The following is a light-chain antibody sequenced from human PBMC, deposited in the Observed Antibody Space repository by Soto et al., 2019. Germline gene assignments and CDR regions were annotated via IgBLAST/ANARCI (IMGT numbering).Light chain of an antibody. CDR2: DAS. J-gene: IGKJ3*01. Sequence: EIGLTQSPGTLSLSPGERATLSCRASQSVAGSHLAWYRQKPGQTPRLLIYDASSRATGIPDRISGSGSGTDFTLTISRLEPEDFAVYYCQQYGSAPFTFGPGTKVDIK. CDR3: QQYGSAPFT. V-gene: IGKV3-20*01. CDR1: QSVAGSH.